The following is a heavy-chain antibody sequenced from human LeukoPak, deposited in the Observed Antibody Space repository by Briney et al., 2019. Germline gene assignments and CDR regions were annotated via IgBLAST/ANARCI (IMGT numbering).Heavy chain of an antibody. CDR2: ISGSGGST. D-gene: IGHD2-15*01. Sequence: GGSLRLSCAASGFTFSSYAMSWVRQAPGKGLEWVSAISGSGGSTYYADSVKGRFTISRDNSKNTLNLQMNSLRAEDTAVYYCAKGSCSGGSCYFLFDYWGQGTLVTVSS. CDR3: AKGSCSGGSCYFLFDY. V-gene: IGHV3-23*01. J-gene: IGHJ4*02. CDR1: GFTFSSYA.